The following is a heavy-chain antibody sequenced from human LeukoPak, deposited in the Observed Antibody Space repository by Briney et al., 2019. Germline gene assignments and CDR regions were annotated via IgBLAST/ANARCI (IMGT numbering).Heavy chain of an antibody. CDR2: ISSTSTYI. J-gene: IGHJ4*02. CDR3: ARDSGVFCSGGNCYHNSFDS. CDR1: GFTFRSYR. V-gene: IGHV3-21*01. Sequence: GGTLRLYGAASGFTFRSYRMYWVRHAPGKGLEWVSSISSTSTYIYYADSVKGRFTISRDNAKNSLYLQMNSLRAEDTAVYYCARDSGVFCSGGNCYHNSFDSWGQGTLVTVSS. D-gene: IGHD2-15*01.